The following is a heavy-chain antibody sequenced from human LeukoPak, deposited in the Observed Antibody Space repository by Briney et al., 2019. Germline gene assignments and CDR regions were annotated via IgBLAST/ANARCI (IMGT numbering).Heavy chain of an antibody. V-gene: IGHV4-59*02. D-gene: IGHD1-14*01. CDR3: ARGDGRPRIDY. CDR1: GGSVSSHY. J-gene: IGHJ4*02. CDR2: IYYSGST. Sequence: PSETLSLTCTASGGSVSSHYWSWIRQPPGKGLEWIGYIYYSGSTNYNPSLKSRVTISVDTSKNQFSLKLSSVTAADTAVYYCARGDGRPRIDYWGQGTLATVSS.